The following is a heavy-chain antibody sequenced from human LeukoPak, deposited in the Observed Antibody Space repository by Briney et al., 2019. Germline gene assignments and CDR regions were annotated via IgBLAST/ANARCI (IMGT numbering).Heavy chain of an antibody. D-gene: IGHD2/OR15-2a*01. CDR1: GYTFTDYY. J-gene: IGHJ4*02. V-gene: IGHV1-2*02. CDR2: INSNSGGT. Sequence: ASVKVSCKASGYTFTDYYMHWVRQAPGQGLEWVGWINSNSGGTNYAQKFQGRVTMTRDTSISTAYMELDSLRSDDTAVYYCAKGPLLWDWGQGTLVTVSS. CDR3: AKGPLLWD.